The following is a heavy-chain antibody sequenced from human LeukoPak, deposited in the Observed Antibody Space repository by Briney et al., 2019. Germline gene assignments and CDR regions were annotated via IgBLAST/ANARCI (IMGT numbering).Heavy chain of an antibody. CDR1: GGSISSYY. CDR3: ARDRAGYCSSTSCPNSPYYFDY. D-gene: IGHD2-2*01. Sequence: PSETLSLTCTVSGGSISSYYWSWIRQPPGKGLEWIGYIYYSGSTNYNPSLKSRVTISVDTSKNQFSLKLSSVTAADTAVYYCARDRAGYCSSTSCPNSPYYFDYWGQGTLVTVSS. J-gene: IGHJ4*02. V-gene: IGHV4-59*01. CDR2: IYYSGST.